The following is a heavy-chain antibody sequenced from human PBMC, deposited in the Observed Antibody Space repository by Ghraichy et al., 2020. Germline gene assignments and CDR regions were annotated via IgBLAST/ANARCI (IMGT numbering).Heavy chain of an antibody. V-gene: IGHV3-30*03. CDR2: ISYDGTNE. CDR3: ADQWLGRDN. D-gene: IGHD6-19*01. Sequence: GGSLRLSCVVSEFTFSGSDLHWVRQAPGKGLEWVAVISYDGTNEYYADSVKGRFTIFRDRSKNTLFLQMNSLKPDDTAVYYCADQWLGRDNWGQGTLVTVSS. CDR1: EFTFSGSD. J-gene: IGHJ4*02.